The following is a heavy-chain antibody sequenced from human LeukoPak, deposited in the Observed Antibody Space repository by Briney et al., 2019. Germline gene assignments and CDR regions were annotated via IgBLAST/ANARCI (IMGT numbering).Heavy chain of an antibody. CDR3: ASTGSYYYYMDV. V-gene: IGHV4-34*01. J-gene: IGHJ6*03. D-gene: IGHD3-9*01. CDR2: INQSGST. Sequence: SETLSLTCAVYGGSFSGYYWSWIRQRPGNGVDWEGEINQSGSTNYNPSLKSRVTISVDTSKNQCSPKLSSVTAADTAVYYCASTGSYYYYMDVWGKGTTVTVSS. CDR1: GGSFSGYY.